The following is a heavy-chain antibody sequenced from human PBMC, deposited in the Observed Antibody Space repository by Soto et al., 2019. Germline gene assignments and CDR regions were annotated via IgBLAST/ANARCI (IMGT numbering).Heavy chain of an antibody. CDR2: LYYSGST. CDR3: ARVFFDDVSRQPPYFYYYYMDV. J-gene: IGHJ6*03. V-gene: IGHV4-31*03. CDR1: GGSISSGGYY. Sequence: QVQLQESGPGLVKPSQTLSLTCTVSGGSISSGGYYWSWIRQHPGKGLEWIGFLYYSGSTYYNPSRRSRLTRTVDTSKNHSALKLSSVTAADTAVYYCARVFFDDVSRQPPYFYYYYMDVWGKGTPVTVSS. D-gene: IGHD2-8*01.